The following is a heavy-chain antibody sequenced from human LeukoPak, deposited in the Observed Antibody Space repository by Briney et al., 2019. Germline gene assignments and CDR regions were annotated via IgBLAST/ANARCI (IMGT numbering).Heavy chain of an antibody. V-gene: IGHV4-59*01. CDR1: GGSISSYY. J-gene: IGHJ6*02. D-gene: IGHD3-22*01. CDR2: IYYSGST. CDR3: ARVSGYYDSSGYYNYYGMDV. Sequence: SETLSLTCTVSGGSISSYYCSWIRQPPGKGLEWIGYIYYSGSTNYNPSLKSRVTISVDTSKNQFSLKLSSVTAADTAVYYCARVSGYYDSSGYYNYYGMDVWGQGTTVTVSS.